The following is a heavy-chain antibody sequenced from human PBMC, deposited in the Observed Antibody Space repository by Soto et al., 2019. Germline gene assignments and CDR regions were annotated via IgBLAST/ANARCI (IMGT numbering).Heavy chain of an antibody. V-gene: IGHV4-59*08. Sequence: QVQLQESGPGLVKPSETLSLTCTVSGGSISSYYWSWIRQPPGKGLEWIGYIYYSGSTNYNPSLKSXXTXSXXTSKNQFSLKLSSVTAADTAVYYCARHYRYWYFDLWGRGTLVTVSS. CDR2: IYYSGST. J-gene: IGHJ2*01. CDR1: GGSISSYY. CDR3: ARHYRYWYFDL.